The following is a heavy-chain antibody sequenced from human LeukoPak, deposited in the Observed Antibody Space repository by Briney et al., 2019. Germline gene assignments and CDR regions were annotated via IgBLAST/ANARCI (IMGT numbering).Heavy chain of an antibody. V-gene: IGHV4-59*01. Sequence: PSQTLSLTCTVSGGSISSYSWSWIRQPPGKGLEWIGYIYYSGSTNYNPSLKSRVTISVDTSKNHFSLKLSSVTAADTAVYYCARDQRGGSGSYYYNWFDPWGQGTLVTVSS. CDR3: ARDQRGGSGSYYYNWFDP. J-gene: IGHJ5*02. CDR1: GGSISSYS. D-gene: IGHD3-10*01. CDR2: IYYSGST.